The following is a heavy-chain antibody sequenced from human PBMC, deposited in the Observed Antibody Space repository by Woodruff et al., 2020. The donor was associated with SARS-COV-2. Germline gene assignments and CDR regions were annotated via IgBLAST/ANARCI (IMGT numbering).Heavy chain of an antibody. Sequence: ISGTANYAQKFQGRVTITADESTSTAYMELSSLRSEDTAVYYCARVSGWDSGDYFDYWGQGTLVTVSS. CDR2: ISGTA. D-gene: IGHD6-19*01. V-gene: IGHV1-69*01. CDR3: ARVSGWDSGDYFDY. J-gene: IGHJ4*02.